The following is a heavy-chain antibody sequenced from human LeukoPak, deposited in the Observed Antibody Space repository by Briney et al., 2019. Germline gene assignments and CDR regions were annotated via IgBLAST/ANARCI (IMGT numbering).Heavy chain of an antibody. CDR1: GGSISSYY. Sequence: PSETLSLTCTVSGGSISSYYWSWIRQPPGKGLEWIGYIYYRGSTIYNPSLKSRVTMSVDTSKNQFSLRLSSVTAADTAVYYCASGYYYDSSGYREYFQHWGQGTLVTVSS. CDR3: ASGYYYDSSGYREYFQH. D-gene: IGHD3-22*01. CDR2: IYYRGST. V-gene: IGHV4-59*08. J-gene: IGHJ1*01.